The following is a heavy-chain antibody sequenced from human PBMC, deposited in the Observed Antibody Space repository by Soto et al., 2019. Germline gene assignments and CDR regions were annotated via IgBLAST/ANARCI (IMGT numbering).Heavy chain of an antibody. D-gene: IGHD3-10*01. CDR1: GGSFRGYY. CDR2: INHSGGT. Sequence: LSLTCAVHGGSFRGYYWSWIRQPPGKGLEWIGEINHSGGTNYNPSLKSRVSISVDASKNQFSLQLTSVTAADTAVYYCARLWSSNEGSSWGQGTLVTVSS. V-gene: IGHV4-34*01. J-gene: IGHJ4*02. CDR3: ARLWSSNEGSS.